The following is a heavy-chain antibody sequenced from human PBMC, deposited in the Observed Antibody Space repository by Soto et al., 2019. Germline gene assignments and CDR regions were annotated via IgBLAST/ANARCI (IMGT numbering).Heavy chain of an antibody. CDR3: AGTTNFWSGYYKPFDP. Sequence: GGSLRLSCAASGFTFSSYAMSWVRQAPGKGLEWVSAISGSGGSTYYADSVKGRFTISRDNSKNTLYLQMNSLRAEDTAVYYCAGTTNFWSGYYKPFDPWGQGTLVTVSS. CDR2: ISGSGGST. J-gene: IGHJ5*02. V-gene: IGHV3-23*01. D-gene: IGHD3-3*01. CDR1: GFTFSSYA.